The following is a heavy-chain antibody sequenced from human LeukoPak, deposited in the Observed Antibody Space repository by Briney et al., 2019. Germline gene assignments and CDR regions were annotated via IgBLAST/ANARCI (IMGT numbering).Heavy chain of an antibody. CDR3: ATITYYQHISSPAGDNWFDP. Sequence: GGSLRLSCAASGFMFSNYWMFWVRQAPGKGLVWVSRINSDGSSTNYVDSVKGRFTISRDNAKNTLYLQMNTLRDEDTAVYYCATITYYQHISSPAGDNWFDPWGEGTLVTVSS. V-gene: IGHV3-74*01. CDR1: GFMFSNYW. J-gene: IGHJ5*02. D-gene: IGHD2-2*01. CDR2: INSDGSST.